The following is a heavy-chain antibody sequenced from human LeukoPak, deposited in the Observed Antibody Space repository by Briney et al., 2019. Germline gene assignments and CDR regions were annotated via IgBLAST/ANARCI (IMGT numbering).Heavy chain of an antibody. D-gene: IGHD1-14*01. Sequence: GGSLRLSCAASGFTFSSYAMSWVRQAPGKGLEWVSAISGSGGSTYYADSVKGRFTISRDNSKSTLYLQVNSLRAEDAAVYYCAKTIVPTRNYDYYYGMDVWGQGTTVTVSS. CDR1: GFTFSSYA. V-gene: IGHV3-23*01. CDR3: AKTIVPTRNYDYYYGMDV. J-gene: IGHJ6*02. CDR2: ISGSGGST.